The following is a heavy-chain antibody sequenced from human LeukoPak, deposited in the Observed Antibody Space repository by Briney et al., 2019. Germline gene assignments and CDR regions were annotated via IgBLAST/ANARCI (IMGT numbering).Heavy chain of an antibody. Sequence: SETLSLTCAVSGGSISSSNWWSWVRQPPGKGLEWIGSIYYSGSTYYNPSLKSRVTISVDTSKNQFSLKLSSVTAADTAVYYCARQGTTPFFDYWGQGTLVTVSS. J-gene: IGHJ4*02. D-gene: IGHD1-1*01. CDR1: GGSISSSNW. CDR2: IYYSGST. CDR3: ARQGTTPFFDY. V-gene: IGHV4-39*01.